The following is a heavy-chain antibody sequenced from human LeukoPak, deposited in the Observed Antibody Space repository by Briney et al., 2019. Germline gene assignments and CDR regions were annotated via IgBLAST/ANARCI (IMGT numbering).Heavy chain of an antibody. CDR3: ARAGGYCSSTSCYTLDYYYYGMDV. Sequence: ASVKVSCKASGYTFTSYGISWVRQAPGQGLEWMGWISAYNGNTNYAQKLQGRVTMTTDTSTSTVYMELRSLRSDDTAVYYCARAGGYCSSTSCYTLDYYYYGMDVWGQGTTVTVSS. J-gene: IGHJ6*02. V-gene: IGHV1-18*01. D-gene: IGHD2-2*02. CDR1: GYTFTSYG. CDR2: ISAYNGNT.